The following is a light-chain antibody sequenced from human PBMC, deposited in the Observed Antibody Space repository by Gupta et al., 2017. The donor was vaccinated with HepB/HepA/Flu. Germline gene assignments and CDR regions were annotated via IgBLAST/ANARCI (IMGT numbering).Light chain of an antibody. CDR1: SSDVGGYNY. CDR3: SADAGSDTWV. Sequence: QSALTQPRSVSGSPGQSVTISCTGTSSDVGGYNYVSWYQQHPGKAPKLMIYAVSKRPSGVTGRFSASKDGTTATPTTSGLQAEDDADYYASADAGSDTWVFGGGTKLTVL. V-gene: IGLV2-11*01. CDR2: AVS. J-gene: IGLJ3*02.